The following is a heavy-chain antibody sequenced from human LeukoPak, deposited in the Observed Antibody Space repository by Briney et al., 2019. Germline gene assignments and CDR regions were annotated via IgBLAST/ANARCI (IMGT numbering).Heavy chain of an antibody. D-gene: IGHD3-16*01. CDR2: IYWDNDK. J-gene: IGHJ3*01. CDR1: GFSLITSGVG. Sequence: SGPTLVNPTQTLTLTCTFSGFSLITSGVGVGWIRQSPGKALEWVAIIYWDNDKRNSPYLRNRLTIAKDTSNNQVVLVMTNMDPVDTATYFCAHIMITYGGVLRDDAFDVWGPGTVVTVSP. CDR3: AHIMITYGGVLRDDAFDV. V-gene: IGHV2-5*02.